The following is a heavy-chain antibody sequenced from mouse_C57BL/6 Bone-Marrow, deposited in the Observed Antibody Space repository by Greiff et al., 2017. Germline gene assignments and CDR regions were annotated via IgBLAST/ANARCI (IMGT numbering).Heavy chain of an antibody. CDR2: IYPRDGST. V-gene: IGHV1-78*01. CDR1: GYTFTDHT. D-gene: IGHD1-1*01. CDR3: ARRGGSSYFYWYFDV. Sequence: VQVVESDAELVKPGASVKISCKVSGYTFTDHTIHWMKQRPEQGLEWIGYIYPRDGSTKYNEKFKGKATLTADKSSSTAYMQLNSLTSEDSAVYFCARRGGSSYFYWYFDVWGTGTTVTVSS. J-gene: IGHJ1*03.